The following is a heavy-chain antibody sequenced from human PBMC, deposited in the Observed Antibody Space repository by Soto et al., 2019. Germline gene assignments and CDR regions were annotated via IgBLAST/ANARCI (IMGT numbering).Heavy chain of an antibody. CDR2: IYWDDDK. CDR1: GFSLTNKGVG. V-gene: IGHV2-5*02. CDR3: AHLHTTSSYDWRYDP. D-gene: IGHD5-12*01. J-gene: IGHJ5*02. Sequence: QITLKESGPPLVKPTQTLTLTCNFSGFSLTNKGVGVGWIRQPPRKALEWLGIIYWDDDKRYRPSLNNRLTIPEATSKYLVVLPRPNVDTVDTATYFWAHLHTTSSYDWRYDPLGQGTLGTVSS.